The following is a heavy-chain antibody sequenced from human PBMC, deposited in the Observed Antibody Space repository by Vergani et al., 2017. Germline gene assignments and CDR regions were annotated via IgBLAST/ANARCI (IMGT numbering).Heavy chain of an antibody. Sequence: VQLVESGGGLVQPGGSLRLSCAASGFTFSSYWMSWVRQAPGKGLEWVAVISYDGSNKYYADSVKGRFTISRDNSKNTLYLQMNSLRAEDTAVYYCARSMVRGVIPNDYWGQGTLVTVSS. V-gene: IGHV3-30-3*01. CDR2: ISYDGSNK. D-gene: IGHD3-10*01. CDR3: ARSMVRGVIPNDY. CDR1: GFTFSSYW. J-gene: IGHJ4*02.